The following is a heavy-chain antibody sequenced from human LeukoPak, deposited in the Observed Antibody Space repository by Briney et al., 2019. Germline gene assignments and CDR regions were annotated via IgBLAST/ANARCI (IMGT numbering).Heavy chain of an antibody. CDR2: ISSSGFTI. Sequence: PGGSPRLSCAASGFTFSNYEINWVRQAPGKGLEWVSYISSSGFTIYYADSVKGRFTISRDNAKNSLYLQMNSLRAEDTAVYYCARGYYYDRSGSNGYYGMDVWGQGTTVTVSS. V-gene: IGHV3-48*03. J-gene: IGHJ6*02. D-gene: IGHD3-22*01. CDR3: ARGYYYDRSGSNGYYGMDV. CDR1: GFTFSNYE.